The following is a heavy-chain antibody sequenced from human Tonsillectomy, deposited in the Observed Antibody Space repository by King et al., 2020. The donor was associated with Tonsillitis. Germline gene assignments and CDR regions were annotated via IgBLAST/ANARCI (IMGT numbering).Heavy chain of an antibody. CDR1: GVSVSSVDYY. D-gene: IGHD6-19*01. CDR2: IYYSGST. Sequence: QLQESGPGLVKPSQTLSLTCTVSGVSVSSVDYYWSWIRQPPGKGLEYIGYIYYSGSTYYNASLKSRLTISVDTSKNQFSLRLRSVTAADTAVYYCAREMAVAGIYYFDFWGQGTLVTVSS. V-gene: IGHV4-30-4*01. CDR3: AREMAVAGIYYFDF. J-gene: IGHJ4*02.